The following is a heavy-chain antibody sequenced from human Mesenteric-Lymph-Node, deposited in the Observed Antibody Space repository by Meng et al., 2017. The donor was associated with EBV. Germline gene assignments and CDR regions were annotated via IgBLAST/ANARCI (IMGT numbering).Heavy chain of an antibody. V-gene: IGHV1-3*01. D-gene: IGHD6-19*01. CDR1: GYTFTSYA. CDR3: ARGASTSWPVDY. Sequence: HIVQYGAKVKEAGVLVKVYCKASGYTFTSYAMHWLRQAPGQILEWMGWINAGNGNTKYSEKFQGRVTITRDTFASTAYMELSSLRSEDTAVYYCARGASTSWPVDYWGHGTLVTVSS. J-gene: IGHJ4*01. CDR2: INAGNGNT.